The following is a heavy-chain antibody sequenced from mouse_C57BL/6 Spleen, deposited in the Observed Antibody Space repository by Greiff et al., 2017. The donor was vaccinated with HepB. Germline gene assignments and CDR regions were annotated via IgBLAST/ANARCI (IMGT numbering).Heavy chain of an antibody. D-gene: IGHD2-5*01. J-gene: IGHJ4*01. Sequence: QVQLQQSGAELVRPGPSVKVSCKASGYAFTHYLIEWVKQRPGKGLEWIGVINPGSGGTNYNEKLKGKATLTADKSSSTAYMQLSSLTSEDSAVYFCARAYYSKYGVAMDYWGQGASVTVSS. CDR3: ARAYYSKYGVAMDY. V-gene: IGHV1-54*01. CDR2: INPGSGGT. CDR1: GYAFTHYL.